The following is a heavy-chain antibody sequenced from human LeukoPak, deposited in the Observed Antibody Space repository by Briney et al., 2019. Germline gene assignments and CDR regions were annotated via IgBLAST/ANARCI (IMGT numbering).Heavy chain of an antibody. D-gene: IGHD2-21*02. CDR2: IIPIFGTA. V-gene: IGHV1-69*13. CDR3: ARVRVTATPGLYAFDI. J-gene: IGHJ3*02. CDR1: GGTFSSYA. Sequence: GASVKVSCKASGGTFSSYAISWVRQAPGQGLEWMGGIIPIFGTANYAQKFQGRVTITADESMSTAYMELSSLRSEDTAVYYCARVRVTATPGLYAFDIWGQGTMVTVSS.